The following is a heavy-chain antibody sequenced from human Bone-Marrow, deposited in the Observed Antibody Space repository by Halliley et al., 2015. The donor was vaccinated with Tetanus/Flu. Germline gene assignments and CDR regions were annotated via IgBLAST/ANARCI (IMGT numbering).Heavy chain of an antibody. CDR2: IYPGASYI. Sequence: GVIYPGASYITYSPSFQGLVTISVDKSINTAFLQWSSLKASDTAVYYCARPPPNYYDTSALGFWGQGTLVTVSS. J-gene: IGHJ4*02. V-gene: IGHV5-51*01. CDR3: ARPPPNYYDTSALGF. D-gene: IGHD3-22*01.